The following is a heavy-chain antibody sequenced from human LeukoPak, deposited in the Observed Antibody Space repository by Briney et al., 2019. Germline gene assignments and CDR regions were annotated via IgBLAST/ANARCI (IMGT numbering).Heavy chain of an antibody. J-gene: IGHJ3*02. D-gene: IGHD1-20*01. V-gene: IGHV3-21*01. CDR1: GFTFSSYS. CDR2: ISSSSSYI. Sequence: PGGSLRLSCAASGFTFSSYSMNWVRQAPGKGLEWVSSISSSSSYIYYADSVKGRFTISRDNAKNSLYLQMNSLRAEDTAVYYCARARRARSNWSQGAFDIWGQGTMVTVSS. CDR3: ARARRARSNWSQGAFDI.